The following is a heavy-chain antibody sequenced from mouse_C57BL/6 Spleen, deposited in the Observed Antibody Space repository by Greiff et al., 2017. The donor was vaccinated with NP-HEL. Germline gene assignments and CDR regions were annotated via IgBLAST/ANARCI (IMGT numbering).Heavy chain of an antibody. Sequence: QVQLQQSGAELVRPGASVKLSCKASGYTFTDYYINWVKQRPGQGLEWIARIYPGSGNTYYNEKFKGKATLTAEKSSSTAYMQLSSLTSEDSAVYFCALYDYDVGWFAYWGQGTLVTVSA. D-gene: IGHD2-4*01. J-gene: IGHJ3*01. CDR1: GYTFTDYY. V-gene: IGHV1-76*01. CDR3: ALYDYDVGWFAY. CDR2: IYPGSGNT.